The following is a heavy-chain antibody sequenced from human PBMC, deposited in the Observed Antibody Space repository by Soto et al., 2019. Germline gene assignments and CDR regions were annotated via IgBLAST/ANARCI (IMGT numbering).Heavy chain of an antibody. Sequence: QVQLVQSGAEVKKPGSSVKVSCKASGGTFSSYAISWVRQAPGQGLEWMGGIIPIFGTANYAQKFQGRVTITADKSTSTAYMELSSLRSEDTAVYYCARVGSGSYRVPGYYYGMDVWGQGTTVTVSS. CDR3: ARVGSGSYRVPGYYYGMDV. CDR1: GGTFSSYA. V-gene: IGHV1-69*06. D-gene: IGHD3-10*01. J-gene: IGHJ6*02. CDR2: IIPIFGTA.